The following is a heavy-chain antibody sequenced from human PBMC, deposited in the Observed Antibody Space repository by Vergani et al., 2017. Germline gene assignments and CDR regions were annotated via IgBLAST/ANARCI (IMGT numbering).Heavy chain of an antibody. D-gene: IGHD2-2*01. V-gene: IGHV3-21*01. CDR1: GFTFSSYS. CDR2: ISSSSSYI. Sequence: EVQLVESGGGLVKPGGSLRLSCAASGFTFSSYSMNWVRQAPGKGLEWVSSISSSSSYIYYADSVKGRFTISRDNAKNSLYLQMNSLRAEDTAVYYCARGNRVVPAAIGANYYYGIDVWGQGTTVTVSS. CDR3: ARGNRVVPAAIGANYYYGIDV. J-gene: IGHJ6*02.